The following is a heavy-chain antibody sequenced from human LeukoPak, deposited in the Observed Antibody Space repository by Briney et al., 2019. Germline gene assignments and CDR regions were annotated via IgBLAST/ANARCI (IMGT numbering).Heavy chain of an antibody. V-gene: IGHV4-34*01. D-gene: IGHD3-3*01. Sequence: SETLSLTCAVYGGSFSGYYWSWIRQPPGKGLEWIGEINHSGSTNYNPSLKSRVTISVDTSKNQFSLKLSSVTAADTAVYYCARTRITIFGVVHYYYGMDVWGQGTMVTVSS. J-gene: IGHJ6*02. CDR3: ARTRITIFGVVHYYYGMDV. CDR1: GGSFSGYY. CDR2: INHSGST.